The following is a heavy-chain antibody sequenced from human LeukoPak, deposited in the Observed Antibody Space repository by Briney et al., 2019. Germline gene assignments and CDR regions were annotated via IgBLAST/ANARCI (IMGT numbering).Heavy chain of an antibody. CDR1: GFTFSSYA. Sequence: GGSLRLSCAASGFTFSSYAMSWVRQAPGKGLEWVSGISGSGDNTYYADSVKGRFTISRDNSKNTLYLQMNSLRAEDTAVYYCARERYSSGWHIDYWGQGTLVTVSS. CDR3: ARERYSSGWHIDY. CDR2: ISGSGDNT. D-gene: IGHD6-19*01. J-gene: IGHJ4*02. V-gene: IGHV3-23*01.